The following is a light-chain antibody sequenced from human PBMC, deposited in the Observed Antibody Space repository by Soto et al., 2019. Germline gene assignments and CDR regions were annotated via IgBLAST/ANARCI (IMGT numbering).Light chain of an antibody. V-gene: IGLV2-14*01. Sequence: QSALTQPASVSGSPGQSITISCTGTSSDVGGYNYVSWYQHHPGKAPKLIIYEVSNRPSGVSNRFSGSKSGNTASLTISGLQAEDETDYYCSSYTSDNTLVFGGGTKVPS. CDR3: SSYTSDNTLV. J-gene: IGLJ2*01. CDR2: EVS. CDR1: SSDVGGYNY.